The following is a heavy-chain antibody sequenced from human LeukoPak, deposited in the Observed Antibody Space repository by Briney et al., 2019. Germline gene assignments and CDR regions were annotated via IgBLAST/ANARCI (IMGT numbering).Heavy chain of an antibody. CDR1: GFTFSSYS. CDR3: ARIAVAGTEAYYYYYMDV. Sequence: GGSLRLSCAASGFTFSSYSMNWVRQAPGKGLEWVSFISSSSSYIYYADSVKGRFTISRDNAKNSLYMQMNSLRAEDTAVYYCARIAVAGTEAYYYYYMDVWGKGTTVTVSS. J-gene: IGHJ6*03. CDR2: ISSSSSYI. V-gene: IGHV3-21*01. D-gene: IGHD6-19*01.